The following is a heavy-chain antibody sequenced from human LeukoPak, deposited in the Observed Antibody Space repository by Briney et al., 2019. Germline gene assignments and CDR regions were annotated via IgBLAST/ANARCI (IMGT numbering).Heavy chain of an antibody. CDR3: ARGGWYCSSTSCPGDAFDI. CDR2: INPNSGGT. V-gene: IGHV1-2*02. CDR1: GYTFTGYY. J-gene: IGHJ3*02. D-gene: IGHD2-2*01. Sequence: ASVKVSCKASGYTFTGYYTHWVRQAPGQGLEWMGWINPNSGGTNYAQKFQGRVTMTRDTSISTAYMELSRLRSDDTAVYYCARGGWYCSSTSCPGDAFDIWGQGTMVTVSS.